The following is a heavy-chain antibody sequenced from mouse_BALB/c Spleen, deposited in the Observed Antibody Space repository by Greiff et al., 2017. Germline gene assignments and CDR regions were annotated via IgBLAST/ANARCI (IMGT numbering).Heavy chain of an antibody. D-gene: IGHD2-2*01. J-gene: IGHJ2*01. CDR1: GYSITSGYY. Sequence: EVQLVESGPGLVKPSQSLSLTCSVTGYSITSGYYWNWIRQFPGNKLEWMGYISYDGSNNYNPSLKNRISITRDTSKNQFFLKLNSVTTEDTATYYCARTRGYDSYYFDYWGQGTTLTVSS. CDR3: ARTRGYDSYYFDY. V-gene: IGHV3-6*02. CDR2: ISYDGSN.